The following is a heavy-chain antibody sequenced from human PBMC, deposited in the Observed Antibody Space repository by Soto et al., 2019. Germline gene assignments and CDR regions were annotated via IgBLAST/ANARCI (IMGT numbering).Heavy chain of an antibody. J-gene: IGHJ5*02. V-gene: IGHV1-18*04. CDR2: ISAYNGNT. Sequence: ASVKVSCTASGYTFTSYGISWVRQAPGQGLEWIGWISAYNGNTNYAQKLQGRVTMTTDTSTSTAYMELRSLRSDDTAVYYCASGTGTRGYNWFDPWGQGTLVTVSS. D-gene: IGHD1-1*01. CDR1: GYTFTSYG. CDR3: ASGTGTRGYNWFDP.